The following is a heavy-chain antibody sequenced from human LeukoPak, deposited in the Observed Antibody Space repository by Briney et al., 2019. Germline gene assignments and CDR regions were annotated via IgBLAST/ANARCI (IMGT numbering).Heavy chain of an antibody. Sequence: SETLSLTCNVSGDSISSYYWSWIRQPPGKGLEWIGYIYSSGSTDYNPSLKSRVTISVDTSKNQFSLKLSSAAAADTAVYYCGRHTSSRYYYALDVWGQGTTVTVSS. D-gene: IGHD6-13*01. CDR2: IYSSGST. V-gene: IGHV4-59*08. CDR3: GRHTSSRYYYALDV. J-gene: IGHJ6*02. CDR1: GDSISSYY.